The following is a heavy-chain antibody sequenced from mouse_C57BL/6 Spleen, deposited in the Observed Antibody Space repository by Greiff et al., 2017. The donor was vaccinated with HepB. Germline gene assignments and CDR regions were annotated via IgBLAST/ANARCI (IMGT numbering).Heavy chain of an antibody. CDR1: GFTFSSYA. CDR2: ISSGGDYI. Sequence: EVHLVESGEGLVKPGGSLKLSCAASGFTFSSYAMSWVRQTPEKRLEWVAYISSGGDYIYYADTVKGRFTISRDNARNTLYLQISSLKSEDTAMDDCTREENYDDDDYAMDYWGQGTSVTVSS. CDR3: TREENYDDDDYAMDY. J-gene: IGHJ4*01. V-gene: IGHV5-9-1*02. D-gene: IGHD2-4*01.